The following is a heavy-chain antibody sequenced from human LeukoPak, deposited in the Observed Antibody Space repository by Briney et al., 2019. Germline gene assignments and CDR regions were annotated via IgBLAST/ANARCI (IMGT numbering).Heavy chain of an antibody. Sequence: PGGSLRLSCAASGFTFNNAWMTWVRQAPGKGLEWVSYISSSSSTIYYADSVKGRFTISRDNAKNSLYLQMNSLRAEDTAVYYCARAQYYDIFSYGFDYWGQGTLVTVSS. J-gene: IGHJ4*02. D-gene: IGHD3-9*01. CDR1: GFTFNNAW. CDR3: ARAQYYDIFSYGFDY. V-gene: IGHV3-48*01. CDR2: ISSSSSTI.